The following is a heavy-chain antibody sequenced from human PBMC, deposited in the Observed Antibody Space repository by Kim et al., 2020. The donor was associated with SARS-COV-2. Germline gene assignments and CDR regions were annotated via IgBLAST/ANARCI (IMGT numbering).Heavy chain of an antibody. J-gene: IGHJ4*02. Sequence: ADSVKGRFTISRDKSKNTLYLQMNSLRAEDTAVYYCASLPYSSSWYYFDYWGQGTLVTVSS. CDR3: ASLPYSSSWYYFDY. D-gene: IGHD6-13*01. V-gene: IGHV3-66*01.